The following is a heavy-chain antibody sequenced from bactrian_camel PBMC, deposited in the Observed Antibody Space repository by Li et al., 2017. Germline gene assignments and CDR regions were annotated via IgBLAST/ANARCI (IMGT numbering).Heavy chain of an antibody. CDR2: IDSDGTT. D-gene: IGHD1*01. Sequence: HVQLVESGGGSVQAGGSLRLSCAVSRYTYYMGWFRQAPGREREGVAAIDSDGTTSYRDSVKGRFTISQDNAKKTLYLQMNSLKSDDTAIYYCAGKLGRRPDPPLVASRYTYWGQGTQVTVS. V-gene: IGHV3S53*01. CDR3: AGKLGRRPDPPLVASRYTY. J-gene: IGHJ4*01. CDR1: RYTYY.